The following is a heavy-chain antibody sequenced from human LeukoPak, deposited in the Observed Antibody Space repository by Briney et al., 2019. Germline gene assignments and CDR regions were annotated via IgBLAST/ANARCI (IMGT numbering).Heavy chain of an antibody. CDR3: AKAYCSSTSCYTGGVYYFDY. CDR2: IIPIFGTA. V-gene: IGHV1-69*13. Sequence: WASVKVSCKASGGTFSSYAISWLRQAPGQGLEWMGGIIPIFGTANYAQKFQGRVTITADESTSTAYMELSSLRSEDTAVYYCAKAYCSSTSCYTGGVYYFDYWGQGTLVTVSS. CDR1: GGTFSSYA. J-gene: IGHJ4*02. D-gene: IGHD2-2*02.